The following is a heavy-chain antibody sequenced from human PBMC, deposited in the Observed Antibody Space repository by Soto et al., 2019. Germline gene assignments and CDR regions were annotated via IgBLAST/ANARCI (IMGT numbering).Heavy chain of an antibody. CDR3: VRERRGLGIGFDH. V-gene: IGHV3-53*01. D-gene: IGHD6-19*01. J-gene: IGHJ4*02. Sequence: EVLLVESGGGLIQPGGSLRLSCAAAGFNVSDNYMGWVRQAPGKGLEWVSSFFTGGSTDYADSVKGRFTISRDDSKNTVYLQTNSLRAEDTAVYFCVRERRGLGIGFDHWGQGTRVTVSS. CDR1: GFNVSDNY. CDR2: FFTGGST.